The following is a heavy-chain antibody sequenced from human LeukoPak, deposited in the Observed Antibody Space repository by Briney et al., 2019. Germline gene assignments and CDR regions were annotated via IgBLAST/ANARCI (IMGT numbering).Heavy chain of an antibody. J-gene: IGHJ4*02. CDR2: ISYDGGNK. D-gene: IGHD4-23*01. Sequence: GRSLRLSCAASGFTFSSYGMHWVRQAPGKGLEWVAVISYDGGNKYYADSVKGRFTISRDNSKNTLYLQMNSLRAEDTAVYYCAKDLTDYVGDYWGQGTLVTVSS. CDR3: AKDLTDYVGDY. CDR1: GFTFSSYG. V-gene: IGHV3-30*18.